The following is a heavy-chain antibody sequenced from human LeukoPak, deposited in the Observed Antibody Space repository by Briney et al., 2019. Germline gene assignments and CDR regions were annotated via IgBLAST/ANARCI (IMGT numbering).Heavy chain of an antibody. CDR3: ARVCPALENYVWGSYRNYYFDY. V-gene: IGHV1-69*04. Sequence: GASVKVSCKASGGTFSSYAISWVRQAPGQGLEWMGRIIPILGIANYAQKFQGRVTITADKSTSTAYMELSRLRSDDAAVYYCARVCPALENYVWGSYRNYYFDYWGQGTLVTVSS. CDR2: IIPILGIA. CDR1: GGTFSSYA. J-gene: IGHJ4*02. D-gene: IGHD3-16*02.